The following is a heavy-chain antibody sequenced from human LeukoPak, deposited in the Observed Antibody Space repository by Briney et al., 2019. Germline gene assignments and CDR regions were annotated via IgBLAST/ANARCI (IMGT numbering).Heavy chain of an antibody. Sequence: ASETLSLTCTVSDISIRTYYWNWIRQPPGKGLEWIGYIYYSGSTYYNPSLKSRVTISADTSKNQFSLKLSSVTAADTAVYYCARETYDTAMANWGQGTLVTVSS. CDR2: IYYSGST. CDR1: DISIRTYY. V-gene: IGHV4-30-4*08. J-gene: IGHJ4*02. CDR3: ARETYDTAMAN. D-gene: IGHD5-18*01.